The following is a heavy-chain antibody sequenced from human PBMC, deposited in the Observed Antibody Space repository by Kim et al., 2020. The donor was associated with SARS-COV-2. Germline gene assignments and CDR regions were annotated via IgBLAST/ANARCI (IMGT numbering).Heavy chain of an antibody. D-gene: IGHD4-17*01. J-gene: IGHJ4*02. CDR3: TTEGTYGDHGWFYFDY. V-gene: IGHV3-15*01. Sequence: PVKGRFTISRDDSKNTLYLQMNSLKTEDTAVYYCTTEGTYGDHGWFYFDYWGQGTLVTVSS.